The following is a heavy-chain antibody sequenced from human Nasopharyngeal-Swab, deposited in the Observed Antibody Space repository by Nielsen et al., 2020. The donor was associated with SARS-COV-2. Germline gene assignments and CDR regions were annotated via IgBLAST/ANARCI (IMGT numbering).Heavy chain of an antibody. Sequence: GESLKISCAASGFTFTSYAMNWVRQAPGKGLEWVSGISGSGDNTYYADSIKGRFTVSRDNSKNTLYLQMSSLRAEDTAVYHCAKDFSTGASGCLFDWGQGTLVTVSS. CDR3: AKDFSTGASGCLFD. CDR2: ISGSGDNT. CDR1: GFTFTSYA. J-gene: IGHJ4*02. D-gene: IGHD6-19*01. V-gene: IGHV3-23*01.